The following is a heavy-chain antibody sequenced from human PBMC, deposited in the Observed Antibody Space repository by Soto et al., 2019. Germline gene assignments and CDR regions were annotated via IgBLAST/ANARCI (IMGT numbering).Heavy chain of an antibody. Sequence: GGSLRLSCTASGFTFNDYTLSWVRQAPGKGLEWVGFIRSKAYGGTTEYAASVKGRFTISRDDSKSIAYLQMNSLKTEDTAVYYCTAGQLCPSLDFDYWGHGTLVTVSS. J-gene: IGHJ4*01. D-gene: IGHD2-21*01. V-gene: IGHV3-49*04. CDR1: GFTFNDYT. CDR2: IRSKAYGGTT. CDR3: TAGQLCPSLDFDY.